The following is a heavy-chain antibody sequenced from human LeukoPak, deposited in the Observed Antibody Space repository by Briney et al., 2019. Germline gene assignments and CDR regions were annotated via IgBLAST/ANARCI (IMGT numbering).Heavy chain of an antibody. CDR2: IYSGGGT. D-gene: IGHD1-14*01. J-gene: IGHJ4*02. CDR1: GFIVSSNY. CDR3: VRDPGL. V-gene: IGHV3-53*01. Sequence: GGSLRLSCAASGFIVSSNYMSWVRQAPGKGPEWVSVIYSGGGTYYADSVKGRFTTSRDNSKSTVYLQMNNVRAEDTAVYYCVRDPGLWGQGTLVTVSS.